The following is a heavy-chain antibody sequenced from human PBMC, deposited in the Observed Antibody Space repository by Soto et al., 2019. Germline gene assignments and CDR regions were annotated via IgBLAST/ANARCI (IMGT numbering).Heavy chain of an antibody. V-gene: IGHV4-59*08. Sequence: PSETLSLTCTVSGGSISSEYWNWIKQAPGEGLVWIASLCYGANNNYNPSLKSRVTISVDTSKNQFSLNLSSVTAADTAVYYCVRHDNTGSYQSFDYWGQGSLVTVSS. CDR2: LCYGANN. CDR1: GGSISSEY. D-gene: IGHD1-26*01. CDR3: VRHDNTGSYQSFDY. J-gene: IGHJ4*02.